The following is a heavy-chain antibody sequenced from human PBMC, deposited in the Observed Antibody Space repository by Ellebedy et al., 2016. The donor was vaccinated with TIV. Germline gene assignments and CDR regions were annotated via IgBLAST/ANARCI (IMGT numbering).Heavy chain of an antibody. Sequence: ASVKVSCKASGGTFNNYGITWVRQAPGQGLEWMGWISGYNGNTKNAQKLQGRVSMTTDTSTTTAHMELRNLTTDDTAVYFCARDGWAAPDTGDYWGQGTLVIVSS. D-gene: IGHD6-13*01. CDR2: ISGYNGNT. CDR3: ARDGWAAPDTGDY. J-gene: IGHJ4*02. V-gene: IGHV1-18*01. CDR1: GGTFNNYG.